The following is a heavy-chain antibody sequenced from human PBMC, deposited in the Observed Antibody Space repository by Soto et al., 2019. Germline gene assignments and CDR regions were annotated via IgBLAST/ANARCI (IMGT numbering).Heavy chain of an antibody. CDR1: GGSISSSSYY. CDR2: IYYSGST. Sequence: LSLTCTVSGGSISSSSYYWGWIRQPPGKGLEWIGSIYYSGSTYYNPSLKSRVTISVDTSKNQFSLKLSSVTAADTAVYYCARHGRIVGATSFFGYWGQGTLVTVSS. D-gene: IGHD1-26*01. CDR3: ARHGRIVGATSFFGY. J-gene: IGHJ4*02. V-gene: IGHV4-39*01.